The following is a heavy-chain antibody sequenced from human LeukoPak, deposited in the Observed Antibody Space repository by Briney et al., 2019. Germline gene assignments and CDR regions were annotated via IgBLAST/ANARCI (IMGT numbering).Heavy chain of an antibody. CDR2: FDPEDGET. J-gene: IGHJ4*02. Sequence: ASVKVSCKVSGYTLTELSMQWVRQAPGKGLEWMGGFDPEDGETIYAQKFQGRVTMTEDTSTDTAYMELSSLRSEDTAVYYCATVPYGMITFGGVTTIDYWGQGTLVTVSS. D-gene: IGHD3-16*01. CDR3: ATVPYGMITFGGVTTIDY. CDR1: GYTLTELS. V-gene: IGHV1-24*01.